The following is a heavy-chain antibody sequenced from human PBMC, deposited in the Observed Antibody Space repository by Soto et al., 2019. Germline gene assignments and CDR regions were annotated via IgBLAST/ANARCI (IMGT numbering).Heavy chain of an antibody. CDR1: GFTFSSYD. J-gene: IGHJ4*01. V-gene: IGHV3-23*01. Sequence: GGSLRLSCAASGFTFSSYDMGWVRQAPGKGLQWVSTISGDTVNTYYEDSVKGRFTISRDNSKNTVHLQMSSLRVEDTAVYYCAKDTYYHDSSGYYVFDYWGQGTLVTVSS. CDR3: AKDTYYHDSSGYYVFDY. CDR2: ISGDTVNT. D-gene: IGHD3-22*01.